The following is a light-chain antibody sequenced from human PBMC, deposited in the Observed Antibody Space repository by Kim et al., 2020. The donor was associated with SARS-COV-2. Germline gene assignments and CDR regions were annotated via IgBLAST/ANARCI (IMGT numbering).Light chain of an antibody. V-gene: IGKV3-15*01. Sequence: VSPEERATLACRASQSVSSNVAWYQQKPGQAPRLLIYGTSTRATGIPVRFSGSGSGTEFTLTISSLQSEDFALYYCHQYSDWPPYSFGQGTKLEI. J-gene: IGKJ2*03. CDR3: HQYSDWPPYS. CDR2: GTS. CDR1: QSVSSN.